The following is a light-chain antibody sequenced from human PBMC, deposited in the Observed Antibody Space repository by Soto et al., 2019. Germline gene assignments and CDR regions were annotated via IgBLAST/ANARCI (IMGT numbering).Light chain of an antibody. J-gene: IGKJ1*01. CDR3: QQYNSYPKT. CDR2: DAF. CDR1: QSISIW. V-gene: IGKV1-5*01. Sequence: DIQMTQSPSTLSASVGDRVTITCRASQSISIWLAWYQQKPGKAPKLLIYDAFNFESGVPSRFSGSGTGTDFTLTINTLQPDDFATYYCQQYNSYPKTFGQGTKVEIK.